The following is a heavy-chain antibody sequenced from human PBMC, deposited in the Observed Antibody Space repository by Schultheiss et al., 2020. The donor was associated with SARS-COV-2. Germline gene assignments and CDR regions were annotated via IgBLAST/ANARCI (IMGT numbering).Heavy chain of an antibody. J-gene: IGHJ3*01. CDR2: IYNSGST. Sequence: SETLSLTCTVSGGSISSGGYYWSWIRQHPGKGLEWIGHIYNSGSTYYNSSLKSRVTISVDTSKKQFSLKLSSVTAADTAVYYCARHGTHGGGIGSPFDAFDLWGQGTMVTVSS. CDR3: ARHGTHGGGIGSPFDAFDL. V-gene: IGHV4-31*03. D-gene: IGHD6-13*01. CDR1: GGSISSGGYY.